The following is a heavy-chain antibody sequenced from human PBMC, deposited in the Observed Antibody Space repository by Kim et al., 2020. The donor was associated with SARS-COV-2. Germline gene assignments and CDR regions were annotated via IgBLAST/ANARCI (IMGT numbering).Heavy chain of an antibody. CDR1: GFTISSYS. CDR2: ICHGSSTI. V-gene: IGHV3-48*02. Sequence: GGSLRLSCAASGFTISSYSMHWVRQAPGKGLEWVSYICHGSSTIFYADSVKGRFTISRDNAKNALYLQMNSLRDEDTAVYYCASCPSARQWLLLSFYYCGGGALGTVSP. D-gene: IGHD3-22*01. CDR3: ASCPSARQWLLLSFYY. J-gene: IGHJ4*02.